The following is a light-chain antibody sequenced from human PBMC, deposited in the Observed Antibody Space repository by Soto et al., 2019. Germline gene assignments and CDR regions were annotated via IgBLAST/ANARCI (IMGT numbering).Light chain of an antibody. V-gene: IGKV3-20*01. CDR2: HTS. J-gene: IGKJ1*01. Sequence: EIVLTQSPGTRSLSPGERATLSCRASQSVGGSLAWYQQRPGQAPSLLVYHTSNRATGIPDRFSASGSGTDCTLTISRLENEDCAVYYCQQYESSTRTFGQGTKVDIK. CDR3: QQYESSTRT. CDR1: QSVGGS.